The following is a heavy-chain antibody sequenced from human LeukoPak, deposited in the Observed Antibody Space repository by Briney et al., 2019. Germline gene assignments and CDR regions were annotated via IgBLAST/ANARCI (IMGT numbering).Heavy chain of an antibody. CDR3: ARLREIPVFGVVTKSTSYFDY. Sequence: GGSLRLSCAASGFTFSSYSMNWVRQAPGKGLELVANIKQDRSEKYYVDSVEGRFTISRDNAKNSLYLQMNSLRAEDTAVYYCARLREIPVFGVVTKSTSYFDYWGQGTLVTVSS. V-gene: IGHV3-7*01. CDR1: GFTFSSYS. CDR2: IKQDRSEK. D-gene: IGHD3-3*01. J-gene: IGHJ4*02.